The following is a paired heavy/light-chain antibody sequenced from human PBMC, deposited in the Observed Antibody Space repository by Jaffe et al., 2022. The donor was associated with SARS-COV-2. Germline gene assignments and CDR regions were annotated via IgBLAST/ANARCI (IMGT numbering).Light chain of an antibody. CDR2: VNSDGSQ. V-gene: IGLV4-69*01. CDR3: QTWGTYTHRM. Sequence: QVVLTQSPSASASLGASVKLTCTLSSGHSNYAIAWHQQQPGKGPRYLMKVNSDGSQNKGGGIPDRFSGSSSGAERYLTISSLQPEDEADYYCQTWGTYTHRMFGGGTKLTVL. CDR1: SGHSNYA. J-gene: IGLJ3*02.
Heavy chain of an antibody. Sequence: QLQLQESGPGLVKPSETLSLTCVVSGGSVGSSNFYWGWIRQAPGKGLEWIATVFQNGATQYNPSLRSRATISVDTSNNQFSLKLTSVTAEDTAVYYCAREIRDTIVVADATGYWGQGILVTVSS. D-gene: IGHD3-22*01. CDR3: AREIRDTIVVADATGY. V-gene: IGHV4-39*02. CDR2: VFQNGAT. J-gene: IGHJ4*02. CDR1: GGSVGSSNFY.